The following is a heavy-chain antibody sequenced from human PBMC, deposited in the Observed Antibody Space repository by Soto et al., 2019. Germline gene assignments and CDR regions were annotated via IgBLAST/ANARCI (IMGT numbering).Heavy chain of an antibody. Sequence: SETLSLTCTVSGGSISSYSWCWIRQPQGKGLEWIGYIYQSGSTYYNPSLKSRVTISVDRSKNQFSLKLSSVTAADTAVYYCARSQTTVTSYDYWGQGTLVTVSS. D-gene: IGHD4-17*01. V-gene: IGHV4-59*12. CDR1: GGSISSYS. CDR2: IYQSGST. CDR3: ARSQTTVTSYDY. J-gene: IGHJ4*02.